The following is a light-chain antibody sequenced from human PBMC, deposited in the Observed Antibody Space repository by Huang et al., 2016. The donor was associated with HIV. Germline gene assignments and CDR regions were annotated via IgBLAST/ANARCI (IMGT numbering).Light chain of an antibody. V-gene: IGKV1-17*03. J-gene: IGKJ1*01. CDR1: QDISNY. CDR2: AAS. CDR3: LQHHGYPRT. Sequence: DIQLTQSPSAMSVSVGDRVSITCRGSQDISNYLAWFQQKPGGAPKRLIYAASSVQSGVPSRFSGSRSGTKFTLTISSLQPEDFATYYCLQHHGYPRTFGQGTNV.